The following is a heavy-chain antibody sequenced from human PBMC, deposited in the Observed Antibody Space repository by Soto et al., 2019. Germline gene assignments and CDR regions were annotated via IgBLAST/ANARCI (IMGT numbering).Heavy chain of an antibody. D-gene: IGHD1-1*01. V-gene: IGHV3-74*01. CDR1: GFSFSSYW. CDR3: AREVGTTWFDP. CDR2: INTDGSST. J-gene: IGHJ5*02. Sequence: EVQLVESGGGLVQPGGSLRLSCAASGFSFSSYWMHWVRQAPGKGLVWVSRINTDGSSTSYADSVKGRFTISRDNAKNTLYLQMKSMRAEDTAVYSCAREVGTTWFDPWGQGTLVTVSS.